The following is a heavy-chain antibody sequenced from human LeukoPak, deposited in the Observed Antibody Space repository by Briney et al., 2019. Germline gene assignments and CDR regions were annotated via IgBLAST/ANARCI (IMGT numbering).Heavy chain of an antibody. J-gene: IGHJ4*02. V-gene: IGHV3-21*01. CDR3: VREGNDDDAFDY. D-gene: IGHD1-1*01. Sequence: GGALRLSCAASGFTFSSYSMNWVRQAPGKGLEWVSSISSSSSYIYYADSVKGRFTISRDNAKNSLYLQMNSLRAEDTAVYYCVREGNDDDAFDYWGQGTLVTVSS. CDR1: GFTFSSYS. CDR2: ISSSSSYI.